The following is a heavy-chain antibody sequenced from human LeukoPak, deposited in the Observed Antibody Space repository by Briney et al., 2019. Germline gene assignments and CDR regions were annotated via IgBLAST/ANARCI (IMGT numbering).Heavy chain of an antibody. J-gene: IGHJ5*02. V-gene: IGHV3-23*01. D-gene: IGHD3-22*01. CDR3: AKREADYYYDSSGYLIS. CDR2: ISGSGGNT. CDR1: GFTFNTYA. Sequence: QTGGSLRLSCAASGFTFNTYAMSWVRQAPGKGLEWVSAISGSGGNTYYADSVKGRFTISRDNSKNTLYLQMNSLRAEDTAVYYCAKREADYYYDSSGYLISWGQGTLVTVSS.